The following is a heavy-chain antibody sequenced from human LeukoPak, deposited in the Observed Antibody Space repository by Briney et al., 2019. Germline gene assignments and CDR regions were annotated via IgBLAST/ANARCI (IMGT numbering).Heavy chain of an antibody. D-gene: IGHD3-10*01. CDR1: AYFISRGYY. J-gene: IGHJ6*03. V-gene: IGHV4-38-2*01. CDR3: ARVFDYYGSGSPYYYYYMDV. Sequence: PSETLSLTCRFSAYFISRGYYWGWIRQPPGKGLGWVGIIYRSGSISYNPSLSSRVTISVDTSKNQFSLKLTSVTAADTAVYYCARVFDYYGSGSPYYYYYMDVWGKGTTVTISS. CDR2: IYRSGSI.